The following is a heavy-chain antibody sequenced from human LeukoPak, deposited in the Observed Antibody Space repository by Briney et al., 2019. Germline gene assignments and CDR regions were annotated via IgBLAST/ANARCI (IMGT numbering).Heavy chain of an antibody. Sequence: SETLSLTCTVSGGSISSGSYYWSWIRQPAGKGLEWIGRIYTSGSTNYNPSLKSRVTISVDTSKNQFSLKLSSVTAADTAVYYCARHTTYYFDYWGQGTLVTVSS. CDR1: GGSISSGSYY. D-gene: IGHD1-14*01. CDR3: ARHTTYYFDY. J-gene: IGHJ4*02. V-gene: IGHV4-61*02. CDR2: IYTSGST.